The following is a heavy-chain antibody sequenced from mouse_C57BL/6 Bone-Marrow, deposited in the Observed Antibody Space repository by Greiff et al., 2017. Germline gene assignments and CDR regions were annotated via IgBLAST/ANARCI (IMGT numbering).Heavy chain of an antibody. D-gene: IGHD1-1*01. CDR1: GFTFTDYY. V-gene: IGHV7-3*01. J-gene: IGHJ2*01. Sequence: EVKLMESGGGLVQPGGSLSLSCAASGFTFTDYYMSWVRQPPGQALEWLGFIRNKDNGYTTEYSASVKGRFTISRDNSQSILYLQMNALRAEDSATYYCARWGNPDYYGCSPVYFDYWGQGTTLTVFS. CDR3: ARWGNPDYYGCSPVYFDY. CDR2: IRNKDNGYTT.